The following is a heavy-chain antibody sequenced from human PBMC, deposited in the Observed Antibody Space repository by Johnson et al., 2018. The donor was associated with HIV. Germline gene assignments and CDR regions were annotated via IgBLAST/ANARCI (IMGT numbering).Heavy chain of an antibody. CDR3: AKADDSSGYYEEDAFDF. D-gene: IGHD3-22*01. V-gene: IGHV3-9*01. CDR2: ISWNSGSI. J-gene: IGHJ3*01. CDR1: GFTFDDYA. Sequence: VQLVESGGGLVKPGGSLRLSCAASGFTFDDYAMHWVRQAPGKGLEWVSGISWNSGSIAYADSVKGRFTISRDNTKNSLYLQMNSLRPEDTGFYYCAKADDSSGYYEEDAFDFWGQGTMVTVSS.